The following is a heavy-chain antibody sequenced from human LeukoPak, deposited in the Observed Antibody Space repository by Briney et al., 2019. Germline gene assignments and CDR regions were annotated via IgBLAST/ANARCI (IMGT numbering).Heavy chain of an antibody. D-gene: IGHD1-14*01. V-gene: IGHV3-23*01. CDR1: GFTFSSYA. Sequence: GGPLRLSCAASGFTFSSYAMSWVRQAPGKGLEWASSISGGGAGTYYADSVRGRFTISRDNSKNTLYLQMDSLRAEDTALYYCAKDFVRYNIQFDYWGQGALVTVSS. J-gene: IGHJ4*02. CDR3: AKDFVRYNIQFDY. CDR2: ISGGGAGT.